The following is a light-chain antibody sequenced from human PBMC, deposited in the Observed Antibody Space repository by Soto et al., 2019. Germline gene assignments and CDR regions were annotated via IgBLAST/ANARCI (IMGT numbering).Light chain of an antibody. Sequence: EVVMTQSPATLSVSPGERATLSCRASQSVSSSYLAWYQQKPGQAPRLLIYGASSRATGIPDRFSGSGSGTDFTLTISRLEPEDFAVYYCQQYGSSLTWTFGQGTKVDI. CDR2: GAS. CDR1: QSVSSSY. CDR3: QQYGSSLTWT. J-gene: IGKJ1*01. V-gene: IGKV3-20*01.